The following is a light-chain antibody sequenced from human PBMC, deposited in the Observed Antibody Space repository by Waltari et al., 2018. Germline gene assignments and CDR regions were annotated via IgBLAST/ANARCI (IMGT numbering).Light chain of an antibody. J-gene: IGKJ4*01. V-gene: IGKV1-17*03. CDR3: LQYFKYPVA. CDR1: QDITTP. CDR2: GSS. Sequence: CRASQDITTPLAVFQQNPGKAPKRLIYGSSSLQSGVPSMFSGSGSVTEFTLTISGLQPEDFGSYYCLQYFKYPVAFGGGTKVEIK.